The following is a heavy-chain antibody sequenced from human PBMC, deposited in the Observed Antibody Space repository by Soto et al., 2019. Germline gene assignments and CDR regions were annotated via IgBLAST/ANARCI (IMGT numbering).Heavy chain of an antibody. Sequence: QVQLQESGPGLVKPSQTLSLTCTVSGGSISSGGYYWSWIRQHPGKGLEWIGYIYYSGSTYYNPSLRSRVTISVDTSKNQFSLKVSSVTAADTAVYYCARVLKGVHDGPGVWFDPWGQGTLVTVSS. CDR3: ARVLKGVHDGPGVWFDP. J-gene: IGHJ5*02. V-gene: IGHV4-31*03. D-gene: IGHD3-10*01. CDR2: IYYSGST. CDR1: GGSISSGGYY.